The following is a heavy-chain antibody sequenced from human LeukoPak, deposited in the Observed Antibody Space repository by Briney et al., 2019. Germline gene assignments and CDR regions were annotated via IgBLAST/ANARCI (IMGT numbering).Heavy chain of an antibody. CDR3: ARALAGPIDAFDI. Sequence: PGRSLSLSCAASGFTFSSYNMNGIRLPPGQGIALASSNSRSSSYIYYTDSVKGRFTISRDNAKNSLYLQMNSLRGEDTGVYYWARALAGPIDAFDIWGQGTMVSVSS. CDR1: GFTFSSYN. V-gene: IGHV3-21*01. CDR2: NSRSSSYI. D-gene: IGHD6-19*01. J-gene: IGHJ3*02.